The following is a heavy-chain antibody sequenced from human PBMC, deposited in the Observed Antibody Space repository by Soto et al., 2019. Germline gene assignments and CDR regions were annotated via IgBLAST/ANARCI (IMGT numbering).Heavy chain of an antibody. CDR3: AKDRYESSGYYRNTYNYYGMDV. J-gene: IGHJ6*02. D-gene: IGHD3-22*01. CDR2: TSYDGSNK. V-gene: IGHV3-30*18. Sequence: GGSLRLSCAASGFTFSSYGMHWVRHAPGKGLEWVAVTSYDGSNKYYADSVKGRFTISRDNSKNTLYLQMNSLRAEDTAVYYCAKDRYESSGYYRNTYNYYGMDVWGQVTTVTVSS. CDR1: GFTFSSYG.